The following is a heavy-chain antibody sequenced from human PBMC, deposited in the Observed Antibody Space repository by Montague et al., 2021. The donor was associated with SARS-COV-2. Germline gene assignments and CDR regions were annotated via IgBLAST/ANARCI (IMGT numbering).Heavy chain of an antibody. CDR2: IYYAGNT. CDR3: ARGGTYHYGMDV. D-gene: IGHD3-16*01. V-gene: IGHV4-4*02. Sequence: SETLSLTCAVSDGSISSPNWWNWVRQPPGKGLEWIGEIYYAGNTNYNPSLKSRVTIFIDKSKNHFSLQLSSVTAADTALYYCARGGTYHYGMDVWGQGTTVAVSS. CDR1: DGSISSPNW. J-gene: IGHJ6*02.